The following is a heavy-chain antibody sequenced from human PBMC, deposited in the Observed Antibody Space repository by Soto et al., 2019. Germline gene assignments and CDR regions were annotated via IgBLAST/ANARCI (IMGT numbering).Heavy chain of an antibody. CDR1: GGSISSSGYY. V-gene: IGHV4-31*03. Sequence: SETLSLTCTVSGGSISSSGYYWSWIRQHPGKGLEWIGYIYYSGSTYHNPSLKSRVTISVDTSKDQFSLKLSSVTAADTAVYYCASYSSTSDKFDYWGQGTLVTVSS. CDR2: IYYSGST. J-gene: IGHJ4*02. D-gene: IGHD2-2*01. CDR3: ASYSSTSDKFDY.